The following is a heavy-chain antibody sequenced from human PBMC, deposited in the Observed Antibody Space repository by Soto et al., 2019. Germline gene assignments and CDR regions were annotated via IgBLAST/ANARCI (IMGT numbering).Heavy chain of an antibody. D-gene: IGHD3-22*01. V-gene: IGHV3-23*01. CDR1: GFTFSSYA. CDR3: AKSGNYDSSGYYLDAFDI. J-gene: IGHJ3*02. CDR2: ISGSGGST. Sequence: PGGSLRLSCAASGFTFSSYAMSWVRQAPGRGLEWVSAISGSGGSTYYADSVKGRFTISRDNSKDTLYLQMNSLRAEDTAVYYCAKSGNYDSSGYYLDAFDIWGQGTMVTVS.